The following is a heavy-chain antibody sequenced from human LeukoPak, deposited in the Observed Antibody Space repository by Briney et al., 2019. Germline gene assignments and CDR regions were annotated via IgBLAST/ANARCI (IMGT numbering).Heavy chain of an antibody. V-gene: IGHV3-48*03. D-gene: IGHD6-19*01. CDR3: ARDRLGTGVVFDN. J-gene: IGHJ4*02. Sequence: GGSLRLSCAASGFTFSSYEMNLVRQAPGKGLEWLSYISSSDSAKYYADSVKGRFTISRDNAKNSLYLQMNSLRAEDTAVYYCARDRLGTGVVFDNWGQGTLVTVSS. CDR2: ISSSDSAK. CDR1: GFTFSSYE.